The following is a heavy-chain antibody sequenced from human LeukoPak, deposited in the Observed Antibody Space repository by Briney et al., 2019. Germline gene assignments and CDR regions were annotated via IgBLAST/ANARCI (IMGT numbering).Heavy chain of an antibody. CDR3: AREKGVTWAFDI. CDR2: IYYSGGT. V-gene: IGHV4-31*03. Sequence: SETLSLTCTVSGGSIRSGGYYWSWIRQHPGKGLEWIGYIYYSGGTYYSPSLKSRVTISVDTSKNQFSLKLSSVTAADTAVYYCAREKGVTWAFDIWGQGTRVTVSS. J-gene: IGHJ3*02. D-gene: IGHD2/OR15-2a*01. CDR1: GGSIRSGGYY.